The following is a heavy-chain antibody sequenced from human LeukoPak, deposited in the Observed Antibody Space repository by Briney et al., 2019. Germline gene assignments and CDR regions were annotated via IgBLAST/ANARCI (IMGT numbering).Heavy chain of an antibody. CDR3: ARTAVAGTFWFDP. CDR2: ISTYNGNT. V-gene: IGHV1-18*01. J-gene: IGHJ5*02. CDR1: GYTFTSYG. D-gene: IGHD6-19*01. Sequence: ASVKVSCKASGYTFTSYGISWVRQAPGQGLEWLGWISTYNGNTHYAQKLQGRVTMTTDTSTTTAYMELRSLRSDDTAVYYCARTAVAGTFWFDPWGQGTLVTVSS.